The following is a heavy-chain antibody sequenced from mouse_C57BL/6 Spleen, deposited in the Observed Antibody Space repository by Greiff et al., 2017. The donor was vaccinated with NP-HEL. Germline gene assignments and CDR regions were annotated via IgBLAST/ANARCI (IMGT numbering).Heavy chain of an antibody. CDR1: GFTFSDYY. D-gene: IGHD1-1*01. CDR2: INYDGSST. Sequence: EVMLVESEGGLVQPGSSMKLSCTASGFTFSDYYMAWVRQVPEKGLEWVANINYDGSSTYYLDSLKSRFIISRDNAKNILYLQMSSLKSEDTATYYCAREGIYYYGSSFGGYAMDYWGQGTSVTVSS. J-gene: IGHJ4*01. V-gene: IGHV5-16*01. CDR3: AREGIYYYGSSFGGYAMDY.